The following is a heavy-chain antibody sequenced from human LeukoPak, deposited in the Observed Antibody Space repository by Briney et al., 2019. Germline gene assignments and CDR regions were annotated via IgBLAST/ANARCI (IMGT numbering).Heavy chain of an antibody. CDR2: ISYDGSNK. V-gene: IGHV3-30-3*01. D-gene: IGHD3-3*01. J-gene: IGHJ4*02. CDR3: ARDKHRLEYHYDY. Sequence: PGGSLRLSCAASGFTFSSYAMHWVRQAPGKGLEWVAVISYDGSNKYYADSVKGRFTISRDNSKNTLYLQMNSLRAEDTAVYYCARDKHRLEYHYDYWGQGTLVTVSS. CDR1: GFTFSSYA.